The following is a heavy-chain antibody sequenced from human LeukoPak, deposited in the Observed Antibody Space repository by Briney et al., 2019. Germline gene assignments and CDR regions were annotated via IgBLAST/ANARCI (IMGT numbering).Heavy chain of an antibody. J-gene: IGHJ4*02. CDR2: ISYDGSNK. D-gene: IGHD6-19*01. Sequence: GGSLRLSCAASGFTFSSYGMHWVRQAPGKGLEWVAVISYDGSNKYYADSVKGRFTISRDNSKNTLYLQMNSLRAEDTAVYYCARDTVAGNYFDYWGQGTLVTVSS. CDR1: GFTFSSYG. V-gene: IGHV3-30*03. CDR3: ARDTVAGNYFDY.